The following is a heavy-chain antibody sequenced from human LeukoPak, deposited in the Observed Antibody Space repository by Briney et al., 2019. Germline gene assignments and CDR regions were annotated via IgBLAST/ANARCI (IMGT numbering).Heavy chain of an antibody. Sequence: SETLSLTCTVSGGSISSGSYYWSWIRQPAGKGLEWIGRIYTSGSTDYNPSLKSRVTISIDTSKNQFSLNLRSVTAADSAVYYCARDTSLEYGGGDCTPGNWGQGTLVTVSS. CDR1: GGSISSGSYY. CDR3: ARDTSLEYGGGDCTPGN. CDR2: IYTSGST. V-gene: IGHV4-61*02. D-gene: IGHD2-21*02. J-gene: IGHJ4*02.